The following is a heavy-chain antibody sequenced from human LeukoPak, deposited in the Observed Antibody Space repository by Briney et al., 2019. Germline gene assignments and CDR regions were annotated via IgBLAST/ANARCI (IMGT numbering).Heavy chain of an antibody. J-gene: IGHJ4*02. Sequence: GGSLRLSCAASGFTFSSYSMNWVRQAPGKGLEWVSAISGSGGSTYYADSVKGRFTISRDNSKNTPYLQMNSLRAEDTAVYYCAKDISYDILPGYYPYYFDYWGQGTLVTVSS. CDR2: ISGSGGST. CDR1: GFTFSSYS. D-gene: IGHD3-9*01. CDR3: AKDISYDILPGYYPYYFDY. V-gene: IGHV3-23*01.